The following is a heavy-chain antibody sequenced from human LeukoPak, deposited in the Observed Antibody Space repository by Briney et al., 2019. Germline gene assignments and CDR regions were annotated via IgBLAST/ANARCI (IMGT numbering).Heavy chain of an antibody. J-gene: IGHJ4*02. Sequence: RASVKVSCKASGYTFTSYGISWVRQAPGQGLEWMGWISAYNGNTNYAQKLQGRVTMTTDTSTSTAYMELRSLRSDDTAVYYCARGAGPFTMIVVDPPDYWGQGTLVTVSS. V-gene: IGHV1-18*01. CDR3: ARGAGPFTMIVVDPPDY. CDR1: GYTFTSYG. CDR2: ISAYNGNT. D-gene: IGHD3-22*01.